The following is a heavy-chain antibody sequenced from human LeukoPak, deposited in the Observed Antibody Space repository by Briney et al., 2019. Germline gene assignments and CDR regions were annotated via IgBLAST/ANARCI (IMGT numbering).Heavy chain of an antibody. J-gene: IGHJ4*02. D-gene: IGHD3-10*01. CDR1: GFTVTSSS. Sequence: PGESLSPTCAASGFTVTSSSIGWVRQAPGKGLQWVSAINSGGNTFYADSVKGRFTISRDNSKNTLYLQMNTLRAEDTAVYYCAEWNASAKRYWGRRALVTVSS. V-gene: IGHV3-66*01. CDR2: INSGGNT. CDR3: AEWNASAKRY.